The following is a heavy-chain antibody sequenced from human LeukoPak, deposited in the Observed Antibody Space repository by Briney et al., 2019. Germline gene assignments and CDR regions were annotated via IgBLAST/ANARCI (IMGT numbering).Heavy chain of an antibody. CDR2: IYHSGST. CDR3: ARTRPDTAMARPDY. J-gene: IGHJ4*02. Sequence: PSGTLSLTCAVSGGSISSSNWWSWVRQPPGKGLEWIGEIYHSGSTNYNPSLKSRVTISVDKSKNQFSLKLSSVTAADTAVYYCARTRPDTAMARPDYWGQGTLVTVSS. D-gene: IGHD5-18*01. CDR1: GGSISSSNW. V-gene: IGHV4-4*02.